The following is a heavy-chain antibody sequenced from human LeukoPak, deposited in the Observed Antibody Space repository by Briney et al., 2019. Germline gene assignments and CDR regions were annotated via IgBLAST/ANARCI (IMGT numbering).Heavy chain of an antibody. D-gene: IGHD3-10*01. CDR3: ARRYSYVSGGGWFDP. CDR2: IYWDDDK. CDR1: GFSLRSSGVG. V-gene: IGHV2-5*02. Sequence: SGPTLVKPTQTLTLTCTFSGFSLRSSGVGVAWIRQPPGKALEWLALIYWDDDKRYSPSLKSRLTITKDTSKNQVVLTMTNMDPVDTATYFCARRYSYVSGGGWFDPWGQGTLVTVSS. J-gene: IGHJ5*02.